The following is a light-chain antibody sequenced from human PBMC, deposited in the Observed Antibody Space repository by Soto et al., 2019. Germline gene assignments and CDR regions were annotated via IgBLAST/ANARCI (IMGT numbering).Light chain of an antibody. CDR2: LNSDGSH. CDR3: QTWGTGILV. J-gene: IGLJ1*01. Sequence: QPLLTQSPSSSASLGASVKLTCTLSSGHSSYAIAWHQQQPEKGPRYLMKLNSDGSHSKGDGIPDRFSGASSGAERYLTISSLQSEDEAAYYCQTWGTGILVFGTGTKVTVL. CDR1: SGHSSYA. V-gene: IGLV4-69*01.